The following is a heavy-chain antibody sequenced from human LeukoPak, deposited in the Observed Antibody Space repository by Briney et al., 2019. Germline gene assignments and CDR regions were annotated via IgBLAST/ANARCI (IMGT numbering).Heavy chain of an antibody. CDR2: ISSSGSTK. Sequence: GGSLRLSCAASGFTFSSYEMNWVRQAPGEALEWVSYISSSGSTKYYADSVKGRFTISRDNAKNSLYLQMNSLRAEDTAVYYCARDEVGAATPFGDYWGPGILVTVSS. CDR3: ARDEVGAATPFGDY. V-gene: IGHV3-48*03. D-gene: IGHD1-26*01. J-gene: IGHJ4*02. CDR1: GFTFSSYE.